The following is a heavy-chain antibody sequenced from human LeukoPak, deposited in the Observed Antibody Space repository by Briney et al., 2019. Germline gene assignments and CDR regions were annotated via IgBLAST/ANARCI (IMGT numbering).Heavy chain of an antibody. CDR1: GFTFSSYH. V-gene: IGHV3-21*01. J-gene: IGHJ4*02. D-gene: IGHD1-26*01. Sequence: GSLRLSCAASGFTFSSYHMNWVRQAPGKGLEWVSSITSSSSYIYYADSVKGRFTISRDNAKNSLYLQMNSLRAEDTAVYYCARRRYSGSSQHFDYWGQGTLVTVSS. CDR2: ITSSSSYI. CDR3: ARRRYSGSSQHFDY.